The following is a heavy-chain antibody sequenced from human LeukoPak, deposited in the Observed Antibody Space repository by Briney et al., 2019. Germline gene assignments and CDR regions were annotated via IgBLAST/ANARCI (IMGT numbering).Heavy chain of an antibody. V-gene: IGHV3-66*01. D-gene: IGHD1-26*01. CDR1: GFTVSNNY. CDR3: ARGLVRASGNYLYY. J-gene: IGHJ4*02. Sequence: GGSLRLSCAASGFTVSNNYMSWVRQAPGKGLEWVSLIYSGGSTYYADSVKGRFTISRDNSKNTLYLQMNSLRAEDTAVYYCARGLVRASGNYLYYWGQGTLVTVSS. CDR2: IYSGGST.